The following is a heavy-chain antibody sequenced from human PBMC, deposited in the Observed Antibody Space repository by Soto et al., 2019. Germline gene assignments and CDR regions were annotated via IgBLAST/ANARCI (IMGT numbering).Heavy chain of an antibody. V-gene: IGHV1-69*13. CDR2: IIPIFGTA. CDR3: ARERDQPVPVDTANLAGNWFDP. CDR1: GGTFSSYA. J-gene: IGHJ5*02. Sequence: ASVKVSCKASGGTFSSYAISWVRQAPGQGLEWMGGIIPIFGTANYAQKFQGRVTITADESTRTAYMKLSSLRSGDTAVYYCARERDQPVPVDTANLAGNWFDPWGQGTLVTVSS. D-gene: IGHD5-18*01.